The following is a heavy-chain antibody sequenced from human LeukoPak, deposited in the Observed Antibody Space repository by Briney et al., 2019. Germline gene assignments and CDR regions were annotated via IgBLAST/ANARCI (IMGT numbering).Heavy chain of an antibody. CDR3: AKGEKVTANIYYFDS. CDR2: ITGSGGST. Sequence: GGSLRLSCAASGFTFDDYGMSWVRQAPGKGLEWVSGITGSGGSTYYADSVKGRFTVSRDNSKNTLYLQMNRLRAEDTAVYYCAKGEKVTANIYYFDSWGQGTLVTVSS. V-gene: IGHV3-23*01. D-gene: IGHD2-21*02. CDR1: GFTFDDYG. J-gene: IGHJ4*02.